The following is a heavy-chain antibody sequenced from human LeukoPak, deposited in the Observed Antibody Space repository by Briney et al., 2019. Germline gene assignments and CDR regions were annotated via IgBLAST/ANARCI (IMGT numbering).Heavy chain of an antibody. CDR1: GFTFNDYW. Sequence: GGSLRLSCAASGFTFNDYWMSWVRQAPGKGLEWLANTKPDGSATHYVDSVKGRFTVSRDNSKNTLFLQMKSLRVEHTAIYYCAKGANSDTRYYFDYWGQGSLVTVSS. J-gene: IGHJ4*02. CDR2: TKPDGSAT. V-gene: IGHV3-7*03. D-gene: IGHD1-26*01. CDR3: AKGANSDTRYYFDY.